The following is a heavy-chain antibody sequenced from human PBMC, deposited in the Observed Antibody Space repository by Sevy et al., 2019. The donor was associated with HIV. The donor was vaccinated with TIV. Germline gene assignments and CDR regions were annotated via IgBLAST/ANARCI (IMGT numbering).Heavy chain of an antibody. CDR2: ISSNGGST. J-gene: IGHJ3*02. CDR3: VTGGGKTTGHHDAFDI. V-gene: IGHV3-64D*06. D-gene: IGHD4-17*01. Sequence: GGSLRLSCSASGFTFSSYAMHWVRQAPGKGLEYVSAISSNGGSTYYADSVKGRFTISRDNSKNTLYLQMSSLRAEDTAVYYCVTGGGKTTGHHDAFDIWAQGTMVTVSS. CDR1: GFTFSSYA.